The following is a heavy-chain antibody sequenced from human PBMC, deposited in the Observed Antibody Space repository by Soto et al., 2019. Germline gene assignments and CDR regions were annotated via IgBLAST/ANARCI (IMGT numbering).Heavy chain of an antibody. V-gene: IGHV3-49*03. J-gene: IGHJ6*02. CDR3: TSTIFGVVIPGGYYYGMDV. Sequence: GGSLRLSCIASGFTFGDYAMGWFRQAPGKGLEWVGFIRSKVYGGTTEYAASVKGRFTISRDDSISIAYLQMNSLKTEDTAVYYCTSTIFGVVIPGGYYYGMDVWGQGTTVTVSS. CDR1: GFTFGDYA. D-gene: IGHD3-3*01. CDR2: IRSKVYGGTT.